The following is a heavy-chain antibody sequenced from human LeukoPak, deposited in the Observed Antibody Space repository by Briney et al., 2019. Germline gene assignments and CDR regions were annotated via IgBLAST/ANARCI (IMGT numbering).Heavy chain of an antibody. D-gene: IGHD5-18*01. CDR2: IYHSGST. CDR3: AILETSGYSYGKTSPYNWFDP. CDR1: GGSISSGGYS. J-gene: IGHJ5*02. Sequence: PSETLSLTCAVSGGSISSGGYSWSWIRQPPGKGLEWIGYIYHSGSTNYNPSLKSRVTISVDTSKNQFSLKLSSVTAADTAVYYCAILETSGYSYGKTSPYNWFDPWGQGTLVTVSS. V-gene: IGHV4-30-2*01.